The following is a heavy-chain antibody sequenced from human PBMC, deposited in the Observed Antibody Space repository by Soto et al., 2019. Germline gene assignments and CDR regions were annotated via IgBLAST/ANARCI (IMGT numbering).Heavy chain of an antibody. CDR3: ARVYNCSSTSCSNLGFDY. CDR1: GGTFSSYA. J-gene: IGHJ4*02. Sequence: GASVKVSCKASGGTFSSYAISWVRQAPGQRQERMGGIIPIFGTANYAQKFQGRVTITADESTSTAYMELSSLRSEDTAVYYCARVYNCSSTSCSNLGFDYWGQGTLVTVSS. D-gene: IGHD2-2*01. CDR2: IIPIFGTA. V-gene: IGHV1-69*13.